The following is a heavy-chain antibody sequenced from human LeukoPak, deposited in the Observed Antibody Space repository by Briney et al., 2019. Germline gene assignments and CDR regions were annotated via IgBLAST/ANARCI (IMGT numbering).Heavy chain of an antibody. CDR2: ISAYNGNT. CDR3: ARVPADYDILTAIFDY. Sequence: ASVKVSCKASGYTFTSYGISWVRQAPGQGLEWMGWISAYNGNTNYAQKLQGRVTMTTDTSTSTAYMELRSLRSDDTAVYYCARVPADYDILTAIFDYWGQGTLVTVSS. D-gene: IGHD3-9*01. CDR1: GYTFTSYG. J-gene: IGHJ4*02. V-gene: IGHV1-18*01.